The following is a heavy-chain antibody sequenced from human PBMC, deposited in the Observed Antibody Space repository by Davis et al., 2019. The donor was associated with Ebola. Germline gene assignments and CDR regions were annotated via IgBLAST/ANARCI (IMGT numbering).Heavy chain of an antibody. Sequence: GESLKISCAASGFTFSSYSMNWVRQAPGKGLEWVSYISSSSSTIYYADSVKGRFTISRDNSKNTLYLQMNSLRAEDTAVYYCATEGYCSSTSCWTRYYYGMDVWGQGTTVTVSS. CDR2: ISSSSSTI. CDR3: ATEGYCSSTSCWTRYYYGMDV. CDR1: GFTFSSYS. D-gene: IGHD2-2*01. J-gene: IGHJ6*02. V-gene: IGHV3-48*01.